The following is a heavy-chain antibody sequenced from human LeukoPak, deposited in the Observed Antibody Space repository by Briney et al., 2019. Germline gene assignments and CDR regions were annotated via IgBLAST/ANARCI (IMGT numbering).Heavy chain of an antibody. V-gene: IGHV4-31*03. CDR1: GGSISSGGYY. CDR2: IYYSGST. Sequence: SQTLSLTCTVSGGSISSGGYYWSWIRQHPGKGLEWIGYIYYSGSTYYNPSLKSRVTISVDTSKNQFSLKLSSVTAADTAVYYCARPYCSSTSCYTGSWGQGTLVTVSS. CDR3: ARPYCSSTSCYTGS. J-gene: IGHJ4*02. D-gene: IGHD2-2*02.